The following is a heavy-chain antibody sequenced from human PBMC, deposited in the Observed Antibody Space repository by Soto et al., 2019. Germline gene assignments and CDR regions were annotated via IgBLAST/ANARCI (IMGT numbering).Heavy chain of an antibody. CDR2: IYHDGSKT. D-gene: IGHD6-19*01. CDR1: GFTFSSYG. Sequence: QVQLVESGGGVVQPGWSLRLSCAASGFTFSSYGMHWVRQAPGKGLEWVAIIYHDGSKTYYGESEKGRFTISRDNSKNTVYLQMSSLRADATAVDYCARDVGSGWPYDAADIWGQGTVVRVSS. J-gene: IGHJ3*02. CDR3: ARDVGSGWPYDAADI. V-gene: IGHV3-33*01.